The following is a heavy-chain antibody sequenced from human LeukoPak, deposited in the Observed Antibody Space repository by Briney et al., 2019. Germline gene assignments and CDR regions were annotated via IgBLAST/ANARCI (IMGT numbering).Heavy chain of an antibody. CDR2: ILYSGTT. CDR1: GGSISSYY. J-gene: IGHJ1*01. CDR3: ARMGGYSGYARG. V-gene: IGHV4-59*08. Sequence: SETLSLTCTVSGGSISSYYWSWIRQPPGQGLEWIEYILYSGTTKSNPSLKSRVNISLDTSNNQISLKLTSVTAADTAVYFCARMGGYSGYARGWGQGIMVTV. D-gene: IGHD5-12*01.